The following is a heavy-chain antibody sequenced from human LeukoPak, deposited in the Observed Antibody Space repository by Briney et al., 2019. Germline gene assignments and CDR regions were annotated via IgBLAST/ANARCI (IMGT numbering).Heavy chain of an antibody. Sequence: GESLKISCKGSGYSFTSYWIGWVRQMPGKGLEWMGIIYPGDSDTRYSPSIQGQVTISADKSISTAYLQWSSLKASDTAMYYCARGVFWSGYYNWFDPWGQGTLVTVSS. V-gene: IGHV5-51*01. J-gene: IGHJ5*02. CDR2: IYPGDSDT. D-gene: IGHD3-3*01. CDR3: ARGVFWSGYYNWFDP. CDR1: GYSFTSYW.